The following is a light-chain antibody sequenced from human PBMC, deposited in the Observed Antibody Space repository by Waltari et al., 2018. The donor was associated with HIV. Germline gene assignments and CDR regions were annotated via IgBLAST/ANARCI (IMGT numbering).Light chain of an antibody. V-gene: IGLV2-8*01. CDR1: SSDIGGYTY. CDR2: EVT. J-gene: IGLJ2*01. CDR3: SSYAPTNNFYVL. Sequence: QSALTQPPSASGSPGQSVTISSTGTSSDIGGYTYVSWYQQHPGKAPKLIMTEVTKRPSGVPDRFSGSKSGNTASLTVSGLQAEDEAHYYCSSYAPTNNFYVLFGGGTALTVL.